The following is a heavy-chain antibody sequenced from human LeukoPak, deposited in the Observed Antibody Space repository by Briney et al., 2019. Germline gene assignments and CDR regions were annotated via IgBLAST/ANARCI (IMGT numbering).Heavy chain of an antibody. J-gene: IGHJ4*02. Sequence: ASVKVSCKASGYTFTGYYMHWVRQAPGQGLEWMGWINPNSGGTNYAQKFRGRVTMTRDTSISTAYMELSRLRSDDTAVYYCARVTMVRGVITFDYWGQGTLVTVSS. CDR3: ARVTMVRGVITFDY. CDR1: GYTFTGYY. D-gene: IGHD3-10*01. V-gene: IGHV1-2*02. CDR2: INPNSGGT.